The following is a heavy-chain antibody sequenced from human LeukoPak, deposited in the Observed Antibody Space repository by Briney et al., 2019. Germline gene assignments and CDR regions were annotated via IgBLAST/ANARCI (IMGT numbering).Heavy chain of an antibody. J-gene: IGHJ3*02. CDR1: GGSFSGYY. Sequence: SETLSLTCAVYGGSFSGYYWSWIPQPPGKGLEWIGEINHSGSTNYNPSLKSRVTISVDTSKNQFSLKLSSVTAADTAVYYCARAGHTTDAFDIWGQGTMVTVSS. CDR3: ARAGHTTDAFDI. D-gene: IGHD1-14*01. V-gene: IGHV4-34*01. CDR2: INHSGST.